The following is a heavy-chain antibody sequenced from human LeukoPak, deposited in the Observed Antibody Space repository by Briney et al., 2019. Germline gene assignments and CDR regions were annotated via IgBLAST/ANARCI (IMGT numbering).Heavy chain of an antibody. Sequence: VASVKVSCKASGYTFTSYAMHWVRQAPGQRLEWMGWINAGNGNTKYSQEFQGRVTITRDTSASTAYMELSSLRSEDMAVYYCARGLFSSGWLDYWGQGTLVTVSS. D-gene: IGHD6-19*01. V-gene: IGHV1-3*03. CDR1: GYTFTSYA. J-gene: IGHJ4*02. CDR3: ARGLFSSGWLDY. CDR2: INAGNGNT.